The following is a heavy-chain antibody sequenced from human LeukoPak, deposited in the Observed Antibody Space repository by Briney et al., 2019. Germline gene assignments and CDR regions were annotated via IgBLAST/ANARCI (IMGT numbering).Heavy chain of an antibody. CDR3: ARDQGEYCSGGSCYSAVAYYFDY. J-gene: IGHJ4*02. CDR2: INAGNGNT. D-gene: IGHD2-15*01. CDR1: GYTFTSYA. Sequence: ASVKVSCKASGYTFTSYAMHWVRQAPGQRLEGMGWINAGNGNTKYSQKFQGRVTITRDTSASTAYMELSSLRSEDTAVYYCARDQGEYCSGGSCYSAVAYYFDYWGQGTLVTVSS. V-gene: IGHV1-3*01.